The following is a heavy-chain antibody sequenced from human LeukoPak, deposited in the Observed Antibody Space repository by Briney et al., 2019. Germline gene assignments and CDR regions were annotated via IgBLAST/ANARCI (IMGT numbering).Heavy chain of an antibody. CDR1: GFTFSGSA. CDR2: IKSKTDGGTT. J-gene: IGHJ4*02. V-gene: IGHV3-15*01. D-gene: IGHD2-2*01. Sequence: GGSLRLSCAASGFTFSGSAMHWVRQAPGKGLEWVGRIKSKTDGGTTDYAAPVKGRFTISRDDSKNTLYLQMNSLKTEDTAVYYCTTEPPVPATANAPDYWGQGTLVTVSS. CDR3: TTEPPVPATANAPDY.